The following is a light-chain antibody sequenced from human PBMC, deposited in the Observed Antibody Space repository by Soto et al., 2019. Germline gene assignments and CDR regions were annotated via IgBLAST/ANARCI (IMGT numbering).Light chain of an antibody. V-gene: IGLV2-8*01. CDR2: EVT. CDR1: SSDVGAYNY. Sequence: QSVLTQPPSASGSPGQSVTISCTGTSSDVGAYNYVSWYQQHAGKAPKLVIYEVTKRPSGVPDRFSGSKSANTASLTVSGIKAEDEADYYCSSFASSNTWVFGAGTKLTVL. J-gene: IGLJ3*02. CDR3: SSFASSNTWV.